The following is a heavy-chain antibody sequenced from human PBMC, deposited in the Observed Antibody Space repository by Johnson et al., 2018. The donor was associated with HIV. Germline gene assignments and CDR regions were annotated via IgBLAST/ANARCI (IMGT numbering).Heavy chain of an antibody. CDR1: GLTFSSYA. CDR3: ARSVHDYSDYLWGRDAFDI. CDR2: ISYDGSNK. V-gene: IGHV3-30-3*01. J-gene: IGHJ3*02. Sequence: QVQLVESGGGLEQPGRSLRLACAASGLTFSSYAMHWVRQAPGKGLEWVAVISYDGSNKYYADSVKGRFTISRDNSKNTLYLQMNNLRVEDMAMYYSARSVHDYSDYLWGRDAFDIWGQGTMVIVSS. D-gene: IGHD4-11*01.